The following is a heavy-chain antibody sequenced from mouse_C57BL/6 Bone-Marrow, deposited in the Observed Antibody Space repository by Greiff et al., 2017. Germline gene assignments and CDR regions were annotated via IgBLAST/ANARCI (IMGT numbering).Heavy chain of an antibody. J-gene: IGHJ4*01. Sequence: VKLMESGPGLVAPSQSLSITCTVSGFSLTSYGVHWVRQPPGKGLEWLVVIWSDGSTTYNSALKSRLSISKDNSKSQVFLKMNSLQTDDTAMYYCARQRGNYVRAMDYWGQGTSVTVSS. CDR2: IWSDGST. V-gene: IGHV2-6-1*01. D-gene: IGHD2-1*01. CDR3: ARQRGNYVRAMDY. CDR1: GFSLTSYG.